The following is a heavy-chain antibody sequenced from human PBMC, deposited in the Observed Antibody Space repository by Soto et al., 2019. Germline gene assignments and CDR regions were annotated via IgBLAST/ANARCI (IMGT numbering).Heavy chain of an antibody. CDR1: GYTLTELS. J-gene: IGHJ3*02. V-gene: IGHV1-24*01. CDR2: FDPEDGET. CDR3: ATDPEYSSSAGAFDI. Sequence: GASVKVSFKVSGYTLTELSMHWVRQAPGKGLEWMGGFDPEDGETIYAQKFQGRVTMTEDTSTDTAYMELGSLRSEDTAVYYCATDPEYSSSAGAFDIWGQGTMVTVSS. D-gene: IGHD6-6*01.